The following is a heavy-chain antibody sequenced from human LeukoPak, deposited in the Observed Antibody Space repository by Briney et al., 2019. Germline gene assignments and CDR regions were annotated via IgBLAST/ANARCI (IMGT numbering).Heavy chain of an antibody. CDR2: IDPNNGGT. CDR3: ARGRPNDYDSSADLPN. Sequence: GASMKVSCKASGYTFTGYYMHWVRQAPGQGLEWMSWIDPNNGGTNYAQRFQGRVTMARDTSICTAYMELSGLRSDDTAGYYCARGRPNDYDSSADLPNWGQGTLVTVSS. CDR1: GYTFTGYY. V-gene: IGHV1-2*02. D-gene: IGHD3-22*01. J-gene: IGHJ4*02.